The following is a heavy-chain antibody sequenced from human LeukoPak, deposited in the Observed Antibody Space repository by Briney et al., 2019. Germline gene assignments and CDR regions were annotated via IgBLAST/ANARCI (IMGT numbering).Heavy chain of an antibody. CDR1: GFTLSNYA. J-gene: IGHJ4*02. CDR3: AKDQKWGPADYYFDS. D-gene: IGHD2-2*01. Sequence: GGSLRLSCAASGFTLSNYAMHWVRQAPGKGLEWVTVISTDGKDKKYSASLKARFPISIDNSKNTLHLQMNILRAEDTAVYYCAKDQKWGPADYYFDSWGQGTLVTVSS. V-gene: IGHV3-30*18. CDR2: ISTDGKDK.